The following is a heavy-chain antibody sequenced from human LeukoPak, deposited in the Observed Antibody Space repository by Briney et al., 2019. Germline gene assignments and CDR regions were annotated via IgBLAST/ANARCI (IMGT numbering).Heavy chain of an antibody. V-gene: IGHV1-2*02. CDR1: GYTFTGYY. D-gene: IGHD6-13*01. J-gene: IGHJ4*02. CDR2: INPNSGGT. Sequence: ASVKVSCKASGYTFTGYYMHCVRQAPGQGVEWMGWINPNSGGTNYAQKLQARVTMTRDTSISTAYMELSRLRSDDTAVYYCAREVVAAALDYWGQGTLVTVSS. CDR3: AREVVAAALDY.